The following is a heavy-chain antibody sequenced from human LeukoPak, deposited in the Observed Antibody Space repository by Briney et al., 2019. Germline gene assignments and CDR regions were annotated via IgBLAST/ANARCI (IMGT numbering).Heavy chain of an antibody. CDR2: IYYSGST. V-gene: IGHV4-59*01. J-gene: IGHJ4*02. CDR3: ARVRSDFPFDY. CDR1: GFTFSSNY. Sequence: GSLRLSCAASGFTFSSNYMSWIRQPPGKGLEWIGYIYYSGSTNYNPSLKSRVTISVDTSKNQFSLKLSSVTAADTAVYYCARVRSDFPFDYWGQGTLVTVSS.